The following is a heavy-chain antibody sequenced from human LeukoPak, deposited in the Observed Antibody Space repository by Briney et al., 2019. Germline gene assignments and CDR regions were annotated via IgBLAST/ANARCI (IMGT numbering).Heavy chain of an antibody. CDR2: IRGSGGST. Sequence: GGSLRLSCAASGFTLSSYAMSWVRQAPGKGLEWVSAIRGSGGSTYYADCVKGRFTISRDNSKNTLYLQMNSLRAEDTAVYYCAKFLPTHIVVANYYFDYWGQGTLVTVS. J-gene: IGHJ4*02. CDR1: GFTLSSYA. CDR3: AKFLPTHIVVANYYFDY. D-gene: IGHD2-21*01. V-gene: IGHV3-23*01.